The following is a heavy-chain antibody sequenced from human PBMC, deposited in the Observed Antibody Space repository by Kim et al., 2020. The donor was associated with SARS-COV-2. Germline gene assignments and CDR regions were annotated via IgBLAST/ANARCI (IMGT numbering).Heavy chain of an antibody. CDR1: GYTFTSYY. J-gene: IGHJ6*03. D-gene: IGHD6-6*01. Sequence: ASVKVSCKASGYTFTSYYMHWVRQAPGQGLEWMGMINPGGGSTGYAQRFQGRVTMTRDTSTSTVYMELSSLRFEDTAVYYCARSLQGAARPYYYYYYYMDGWGKGTTVTVSS. CDR3: ARSLQGAARPYYYYYYYMDG. V-gene: IGHV1-46*01. CDR2: INPGGGST.